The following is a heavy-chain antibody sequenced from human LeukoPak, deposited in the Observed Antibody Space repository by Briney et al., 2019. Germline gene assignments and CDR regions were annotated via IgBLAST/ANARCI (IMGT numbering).Heavy chain of an antibody. CDR2: KSKTDGGTT. J-gene: IGHJ4*02. Sequence: GGSLILSCAAPGFTFSNAWMSWVRQAPGKGLEWVGRKSKTDGGTTDYAAPVKGRFTISRDDSKNTLYLQMNSLKTEDTAVYYCTTGAVSSFDYWGQGTLVTVSS. CDR1: GFTFSNAW. V-gene: IGHV3-15*01. CDR3: TTGAVSSFDY. D-gene: IGHD6-6*01.